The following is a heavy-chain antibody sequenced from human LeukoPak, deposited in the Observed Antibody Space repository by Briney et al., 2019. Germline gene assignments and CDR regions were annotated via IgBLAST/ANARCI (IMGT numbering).Heavy chain of an antibody. V-gene: IGHV1-69*05. Sequence: SVKVSCKASGGTFSSYAISWVRQAPGQGLEWMGGIIPIFGTANYAQKFQGRVTITTDESTSTAYMELSSLRSEDTAVYYCARDYVAGIRFDAFDIWGQGTMVTVSS. J-gene: IGHJ3*02. CDR3: ARDYVAGIRFDAFDI. CDR1: GGTFSSYA. D-gene: IGHD6-19*01. CDR2: IIPIFGTA.